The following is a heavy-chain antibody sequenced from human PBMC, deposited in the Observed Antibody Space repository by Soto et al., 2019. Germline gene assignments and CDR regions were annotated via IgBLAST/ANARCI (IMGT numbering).Heavy chain of an antibody. Sequence: GGSLRLSCVASGFDFSDYAMSWVRHVQGKGLEWVSGIVVGGGGQTLYADSVKDRFTISRDDSKNILYLQLNSLRVEDTAMYYCAKDYLGRNVMFEFWGQGSLVTVSS. CDR3: AKDYLGRNVMFEF. D-gene: IGHD3-16*01. V-gene: IGHV3-23*01. J-gene: IGHJ4*02. CDR1: GFDFSDYA. CDR2: IVVGGGGQT.